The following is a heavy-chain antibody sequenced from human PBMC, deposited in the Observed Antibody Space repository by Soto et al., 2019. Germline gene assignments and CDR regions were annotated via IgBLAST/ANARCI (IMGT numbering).Heavy chain of an antibody. V-gene: IGHV3-66*01. CDR1: GFTVSSDY. J-gene: IGHJ4*02. CDR2: IYSGGST. CDR3: AADTKHVWTTTHFFDS. D-gene: IGHD2-21*01. Sequence: GGSLRLSCAASGFTVSSDYISWVRQAPGKGLEWVSFIYSGGSTYYADSVKGRFTISRDNSKNTLYLQMNTLRAEDTAVYYCAADTKHVWTTTHFFDSWGQGTLVTVSS.